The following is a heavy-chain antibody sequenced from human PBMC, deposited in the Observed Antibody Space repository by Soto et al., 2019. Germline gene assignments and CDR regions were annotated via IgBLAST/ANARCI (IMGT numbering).Heavy chain of an antibody. CDR1: GGSFSGYY. V-gene: IGHV4-34*01. CDR2: LYDSGSI. CDR3: ARGLGGVQR. J-gene: IGHJ1*01. Sequence: PSETLSLTCAVYGGSFSGYYCSWIRQPPGKGLEWIGELYDSGSINYNASLKSRVSISVDTSKNQFSLKLSSVTAADTAVYYCARGLGGVQRWGQGTLVTVSS.